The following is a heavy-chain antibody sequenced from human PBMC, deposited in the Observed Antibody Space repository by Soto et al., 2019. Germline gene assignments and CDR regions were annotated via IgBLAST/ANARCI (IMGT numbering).Heavy chain of an antibody. CDR1: GLTISSNY. CDR3: ARGGSLYYYYGIDV. V-gene: IGHV3-53*01. J-gene: IGHJ6*02. CDR2: IDSGGDT. D-gene: IGHD3-16*01. Sequence: GSLRLSCAASGLTISSNYMTWVRQAPGKGLEWVSVIDSGGDTNYADSVKGRFTLSRDSSKNTLYLQMNSLRAEDTAVYICARGGSLYYYYGIDVWGQGTTVTVSS.